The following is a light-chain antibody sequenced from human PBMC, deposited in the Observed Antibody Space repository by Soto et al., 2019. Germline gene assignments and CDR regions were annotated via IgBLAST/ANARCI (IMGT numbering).Light chain of an antibody. CDR1: QSVSSN. J-gene: IGKJ5*01. Sequence: EIVMTQSPGTLSVSPGERPTLSCRASQSVSSNLAWYQQTPGQAPRLLIYGATTRATGAPARISGSGSGTEFTLTISSLQSEDVAVYYCQQYNIWFTFGQGTRLEIK. V-gene: IGKV3-15*01. CDR2: GAT. CDR3: QQYNIWFT.